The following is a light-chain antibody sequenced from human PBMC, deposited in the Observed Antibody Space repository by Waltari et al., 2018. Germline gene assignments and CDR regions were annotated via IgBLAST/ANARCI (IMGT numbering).Light chain of an antibody. J-gene: IGLJ1*01. CDR1: SSDFGSYNL. CDR2: EVN. Sequence: QSALTQPASVSGSPGQSITISCTGTSSDFGSYNLVSWYQQHPGKAPKFMIYEVNKRPSGVSNRFAGSKSGNTASLTISGLQAEDEADYYCCSYAGRSAPRYVFGTGTKVTVL. CDR3: CSYAGRSAPRYV. V-gene: IGLV2-23*02.